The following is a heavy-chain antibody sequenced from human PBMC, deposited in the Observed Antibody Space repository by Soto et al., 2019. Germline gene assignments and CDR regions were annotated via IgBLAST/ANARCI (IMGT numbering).Heavy chain of an antibody. CDR2: IDYSGST. J-gene: IGHJ6*02. CDR1: GGSISSYY. V-gene: IGHV4-59*01. D-gene: IGHD5-18*01. Sequence: QVQLQESGPGLVKPSETLSLTCTVSGGSISSYYWSWIRQPPGKGLDWIGYIDYSGSTNYNPSLKSRATISVDTSKNQFPLKLSSVPAADTAVYYCARVIKRAIQRGDTAMNLRYYYYGMDVWGQGTTVTVSS. CDR3: ARVIKRAIQRGDTAMNLRYYYYGMDV.